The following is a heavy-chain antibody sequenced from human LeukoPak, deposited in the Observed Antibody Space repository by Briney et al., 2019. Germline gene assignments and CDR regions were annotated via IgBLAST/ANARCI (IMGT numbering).Heavy chain of an antibody. J-gene: IGHJ5*02. CDR2: IHTSGST. V-gene: IGHV4-4*09. Sequence: PSETLSLTCTVSGGSISSYYWSWIRQPPGKGLEWIGNIHTSGSTKYNPSLKSRVAMSVDTSKNQFSLKVTSVTAADTAAYYCARHKEGYPQYVDWFGPWGQGTLVTVSS. D-gene: IGHD5-12*01. CDR3: ARHKEGYPQYVDWFGP. CDR1: GGSISSYY.